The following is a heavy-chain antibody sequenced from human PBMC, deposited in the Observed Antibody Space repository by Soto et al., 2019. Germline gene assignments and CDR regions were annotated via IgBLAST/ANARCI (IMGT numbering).Heavy chain of an antibody. V-gene: IGHV3-23*01. D-gene: IGHD3-9*01. CDR1: VLTFSSYA. Sequence: PGGSLRLSCAASVLTFSSYAMSWVRQAPGKGLEWVSAISGSGGSTYYADSVKGRFTISRDNSKNTLYLQMNSLRAEDTAVYYCAKGEYYDILTGPDAFDIWGQGTMVTVSS. CDR3: AKGEYYDILTGPDAFDI. CDR2: ISGSGGST. J-gene: IGHJ3*02.